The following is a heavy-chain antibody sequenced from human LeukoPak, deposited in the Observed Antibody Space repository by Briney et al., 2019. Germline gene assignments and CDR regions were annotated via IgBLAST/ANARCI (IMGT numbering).Heavy chain of an antibody. CDR3: ASYSSAWQNWFDP. CDR1: YDSVSSGRYY. J-gene: IGHJ5*02. D-gene: IGHD6-19*01. CDR2: IYDSGTT. Sequence: PSETLSLTCTVSYDSVSSGRYYWSWIRQPPGKGLEWIGYIYDSGTTKYSPSLKSRVTISVDTSKNQFSLKLSSVTAADTAVYFCASYSSAWQNWFDPWGQGTLVTVSS. V-gene: IGHV4-61*01.